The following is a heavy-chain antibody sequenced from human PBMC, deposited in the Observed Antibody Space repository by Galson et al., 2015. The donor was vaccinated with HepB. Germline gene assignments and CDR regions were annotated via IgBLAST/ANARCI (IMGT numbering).Heavy chain of an antibody. V-gene: IGHV5-51*01. CDR1: GYRFTSYS. CDR2: TYPGNSAT. CDR3: ARQEDYYYDMDV. J-gene: IGHJ6*02. Sequence: QSGAEVKKPGESLKISCKSSGYRFTSYSIAWVRQMPGKGLEWMGITYPGNSATTYSPSFQGQVTISVDNSISTAYLQWSSLKASDTAMYYCARQEDYYYDMDVWGQGTTVTVSS.